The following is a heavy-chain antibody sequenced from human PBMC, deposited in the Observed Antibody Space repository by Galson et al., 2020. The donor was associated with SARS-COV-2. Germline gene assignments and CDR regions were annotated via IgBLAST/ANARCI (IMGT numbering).Heavy chain of an antibody. Sequence: ASVKVSCKASGYTFIKFGFSWLLQAPGQGLEWMGWISANNGNTYYAQNFQGRLTMTTDTPASTAYMELRSLRSDDTAVYYCASHNWNYVSYFDYWGQGTLVTVSS. CDR3: ASHNWNYVSYFDY. J-gene: IGHJ4*02. CDR2: ISANNGNT. D-gene: IGHD1-7*01. V-gene: IGHV1-18*04. CDR1: GYTFIKFG.